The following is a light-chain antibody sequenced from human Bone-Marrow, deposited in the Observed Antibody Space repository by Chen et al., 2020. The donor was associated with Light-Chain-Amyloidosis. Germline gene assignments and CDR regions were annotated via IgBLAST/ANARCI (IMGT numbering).Light chain of an antibody. J-gene: IGLJ2*01. V-gene: IGLV3-25*03. Sequence: SYELTQPPSVPVSPGQTARITCSGDDLPTKYAYWYQQKPGQAPVLVIHRDTDRPSGISERFSGSSSGTTATLTISGVQAEDEADYHCQSADSSGTYEVIFGGGTKLTVL. CDR1: DLPTKY. CDR2: RDT. CDR3: QSADSSGTYEVI.